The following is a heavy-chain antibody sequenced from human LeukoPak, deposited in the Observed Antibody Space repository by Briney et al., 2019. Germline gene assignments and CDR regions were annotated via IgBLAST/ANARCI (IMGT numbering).Heavy chain of an antibody. CDR3: ARDTKPTLGYCGSTSCYIDY. J-gene: IGHJ4*02. D-gene: IGHD2-2*02. CDR1: GFTFSSYS. V-gene: IGHV3-21*01. CDR2: ISSSSSYI. Sequence: GGSLRLSCAASGFTFSSYSMNWVRQAPGKGLEWVSSISSSSSYIYYADSVKGRFTISRNNAKNSLYLQMNSLRAEDTAVYYCARDTKPTLGYCGSTSCYIDYWGQGTLVTVSS.